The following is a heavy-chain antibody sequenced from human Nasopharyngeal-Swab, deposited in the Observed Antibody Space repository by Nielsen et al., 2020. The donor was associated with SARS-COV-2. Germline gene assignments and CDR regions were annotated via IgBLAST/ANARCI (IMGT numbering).Heavy chain of an antibody. D-gene: IGHD3-16*01. V-gene: IGHV3-21*01. CDR2: ISSSSSYI. CDR3: ARDTGGPFDY. J-gene: IGHJ4*02. Sequence: WIRQPPGKGLEWVSSISSSSSYIYYAGSVKGRFTISRDNAKNSLYLQMNSLRAEDTAVYYCARDTGGPFDYWGQGTLVTVSS.